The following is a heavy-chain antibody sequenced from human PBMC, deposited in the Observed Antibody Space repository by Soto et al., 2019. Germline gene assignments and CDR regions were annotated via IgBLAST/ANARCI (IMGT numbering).Heavy chain of an antibody. CDR3: ARDSGGDYGSQRGFDP. CDR1: GGSISSYY. V-gene: IGHV4-59*01. Sequence: ASETLSLTCTVSGGSISSYYWSWIRQPPGKGLEWIGYIYYSGSTNYNPSLKSRVTISVDTSKNQFSLKLSSVTAADTAVYYCARDSGGDYGSQRGFDPWGQGTLVTVSS. D-gene: IGHD4-17*01. J-gene: IGHJ5*02. CDR2: IYYSGST.